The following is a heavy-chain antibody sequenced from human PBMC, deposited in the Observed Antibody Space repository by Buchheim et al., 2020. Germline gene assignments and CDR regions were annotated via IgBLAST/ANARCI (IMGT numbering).Heavy chain of an antibody. J-gene: IGHJ4*02. CDR1: GFTFSSYA. V-gene: IGHV3-30*04. CDR2: ISYDGSNK. D-gene: IGHD1-26*01. CDR3: ARDPNALLLIDY. Sequence: QVQLVESGGGVVQPGRSLRLSCAASGFTFSSYAMHWVRQAPGKGLEWVAVISYDGSNKHYADSVKGRFTISRDNAKRTLYLQMNSLRTEDTAVYYCARDPNALLLIDYWGQGT.